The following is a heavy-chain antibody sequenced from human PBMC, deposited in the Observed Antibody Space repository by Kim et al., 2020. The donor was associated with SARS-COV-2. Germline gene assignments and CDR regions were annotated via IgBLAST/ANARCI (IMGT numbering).Heavy chain of an antibody. Sequence: SETLSLTCAVYGGSFSGYYWSWIRQPPGKGLEWIGEINHSGSTNYNPSLKSRVTISVDTSKNQFSLKLSSVTAADTAVYYCARGRRRPAAKNGDWFDPWGQGTLVTVSS. CDR1: GGSFSGYY. D-gene: IGHD2-2*01. J-gene: IGHJ5*02. V-gene: IGHV4-34*01. CDR3: ARGRRRPAAKNGDWFDP. CDR2: INHSGST.